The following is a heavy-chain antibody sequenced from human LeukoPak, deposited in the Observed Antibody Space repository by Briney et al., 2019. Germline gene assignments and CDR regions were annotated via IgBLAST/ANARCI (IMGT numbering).Heavy chain of an antibody. J-gene: IGHJ6*03. CDR2: ISSSSSYI. D-gene: IGHD6-13*01. CDR1: GFTFSSYS. Sequence: PGGSLRLSCAASGFTFSSYSMNWVRQAPGKGLEWVSSISSSSSYIYYADSVKGRFTISRDNAKNSLYLQMNSLRAEDTAVYYCAREELYGSSLHYYYYMDVWGKGTTVTVSS. CDR3: AREELYGSSLHYYYYMDV. V-gene: IGHV3-21*01.